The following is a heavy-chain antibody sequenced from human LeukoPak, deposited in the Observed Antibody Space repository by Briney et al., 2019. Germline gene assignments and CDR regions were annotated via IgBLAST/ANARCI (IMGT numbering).Heavy chain of an antibody. D-gene: IGHD6-19*01. Sequence: PRASVKVSCKASGGTFSSYAITWVRQAPGQGLEWMGGIIPIFGTANYAQKFQGRVTITADKSTSTAYMELSSLRSEDTAVYYCATSSGRGKNFDYWGQGTLVTVSS. CDR2: IIPIFGTA. J-gene: IGHJ4*02. CDR1: GGTFSSYA. V-gene: IGHV1-69*06. CDR3: ATSSGRGKNFDY.